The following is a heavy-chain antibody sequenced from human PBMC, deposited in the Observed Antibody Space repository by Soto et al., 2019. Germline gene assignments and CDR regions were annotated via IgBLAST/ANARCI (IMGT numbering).Heavy chain of an antibody. CDR3: ARAMYGSGSYSDY. Sequence: PSETLSLTCTVSGGSISSGDYYWSWIRQPPGKGLEWIGYIYYSGSTYYNPSLKSRVTISVDTPKNQFSLKLSSVTAADTAVYYCARAMYGSGSYSDYWGQGTLVTVSS. CDR2: IYYSGST. CDR1: GGSISSGDYY. J-gene: IGHJ4*02. D-gene: IGHD3-10*01. V-gene: IGHV4-30-4*01.